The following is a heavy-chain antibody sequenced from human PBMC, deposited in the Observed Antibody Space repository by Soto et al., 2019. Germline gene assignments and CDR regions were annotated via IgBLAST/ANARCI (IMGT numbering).Heavy chain of an antibody. CDR2: ISSSGSTI. J-gene: IGHJ4*02. V-gene: IGHV3-11*01. CDR1: GFTFGGYW. Sequence: GGSLRLSCTAAGFTFGGYWMNCIRQAPGKGLEWVSYISSSGSTIYYADSVKGRFTISRDNAKNSLYLQMNSLRAEDTAVYYCARDSLRRVATTDYWGQGTLVTVSS. CDR3: ARDSLRRVATTDY. D-gene: IGHD5-12*01.